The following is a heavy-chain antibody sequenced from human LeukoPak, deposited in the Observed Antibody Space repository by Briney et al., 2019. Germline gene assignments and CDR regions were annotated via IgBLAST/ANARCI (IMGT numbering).Heavy chain of an antibody. D-gene: IGHD3-22*01. CDR3: ARILRYYDSSGYYADYYFDY. J-gene: IGHJ4*02. V-gene: IGHV2-70*01. Sequence: SGPALVKPTQTLTLTCTFSGFSLSTSGMCVSWIRQPPGKALEWLALIDWDDDKYYSTSLKTRLTISKDTTKNQVVLTMTNMDPVDTATYYCARILRYYDSSGYYADYYFDYWGQGTLVTVFS. CDR1: GFSLSTSGMC. CDR2: IDWDDDK.